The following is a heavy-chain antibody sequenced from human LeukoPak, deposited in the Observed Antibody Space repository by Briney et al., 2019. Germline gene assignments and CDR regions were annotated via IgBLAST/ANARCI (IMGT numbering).Heavy chain of an antibody. J-gene: IGHJ4*02. CDR3: ARAGAAARSLDY. CDR2: IYYSGST. Sequence: SETLSLTCTVSGGSISSHYWSWIRQPPGKGLEWIGYIYYSGSTNYNPSLKSRVTISVDTSKNQLSLKLSSVTAADTAVYYCARAGAAARSLDYWGQGTLVTVSS. D-gene: IGHD6-6*01. V-gene: IGHV4-59*11. CDR1: GGSISSHY.